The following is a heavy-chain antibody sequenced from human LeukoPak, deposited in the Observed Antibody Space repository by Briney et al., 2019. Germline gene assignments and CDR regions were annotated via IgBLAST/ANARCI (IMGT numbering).Heavy chain of an antibody. Sequence: GGSLRLSCASSGFTFSSYAMRCVRQAPGKGLEWVSAISGSGGRTYYADSVKGRFTISRDNSKDTLYLQMNSLRAEDTAVYYCAKWVLGSEIDYWGQGTLVTVSS. D-gene: IGHD3-16*01. CDR3: AKWVLGSEIDY. J-gene: IGHJ4*02. CDR2: ISGSGGRT. V-gene: IGHV3-23*01. CDR1: GFTFSSYA.